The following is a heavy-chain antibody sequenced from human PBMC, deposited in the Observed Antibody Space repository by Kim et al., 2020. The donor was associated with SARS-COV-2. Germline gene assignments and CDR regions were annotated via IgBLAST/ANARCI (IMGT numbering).Heavy chain of an antibody. CDR1: VGSVSSGRYY. CDR3: AGVPVSDPPQFDY. Sequence: SETLSLTCTVSVGSVSSGRYYWSWIRQPPGQRLEWIGYIYYSGSTIYNPSLKSRVTISVDTSTNQFSLRLRSVTAADTAMYYCAGVPVSDPPQFDYWGQGTLVTVSS. V-gene: IGHV4-61*01. D-gene: IGHD3-10*01. J-gene: IGHJ4*02. CDR2: IYYSGST.